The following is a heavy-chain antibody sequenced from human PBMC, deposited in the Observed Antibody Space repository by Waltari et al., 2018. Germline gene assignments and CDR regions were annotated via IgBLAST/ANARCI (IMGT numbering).Heavy chain of an antibody. CDR3: ARGGGGDWEWFDP. Sequence: QVQLLESAPRLGQPSEPLPLICTVSGGPISRYYWSWIRQPPGKGLDWIGYIYYTGSTNVNPSLKSRVTMSVDTSKNQFYLKLSSVTAADTAVYYCARGGGGDWEWFDPWGQGTLVTVSS. J-gene: IGHJ5*02. CDR2: IYYTGST. V-gene: IGHV4-59*01. CDR1: GGPISRYY. D-gene: IGHD2-21*02.